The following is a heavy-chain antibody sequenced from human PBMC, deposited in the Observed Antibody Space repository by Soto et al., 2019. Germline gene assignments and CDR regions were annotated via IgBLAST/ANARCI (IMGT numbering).Heavy chain of an antibody. J-gene: IGHJ6*02. V-gene: IGHV1-8*01. CDR1: GYTFTSYD. CDR3: ARGRYYDSSGYHGMDV. D-gene: IGHD3-22*01. CDR2: MNPNSGNT. Sequence: ASVKVSCKASGYTFTSYDINWVRQATGQGLEWMGWMNPNSGNTGYAQKFQGSVTMTRNTSISTAYMELSSLRSEDTAVYYCARGRYYDSSGYHGMDVWGQGTTVTVSS.